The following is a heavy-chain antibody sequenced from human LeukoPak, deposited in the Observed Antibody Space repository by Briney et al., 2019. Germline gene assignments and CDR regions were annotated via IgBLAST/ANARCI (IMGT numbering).Heavy chain of an antibody. CDR3: ARRGGCISTSCNLDY. V-gene: IGHV1-2*02. D-gene: IGHD2-2*01. CDR1: GYTFSIYN. Sequence: ASVKVSCKASGYTFSIYNMHWVRQAPGQGLEWMGWINPNSGGTNYAQKFQGRVTMTRDTSTSTVYMDLSSLRSEDTAIYYCARRGGCISTSCNLDYWGQGTLVTVSS. CDR2: INPNSGGT. J-gene: IGHJ4*02.